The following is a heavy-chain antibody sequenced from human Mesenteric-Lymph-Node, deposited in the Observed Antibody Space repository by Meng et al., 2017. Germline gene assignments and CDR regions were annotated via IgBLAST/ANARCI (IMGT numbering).Heavy chain of an antibody. J-gene: IGHJ4*02. CDR2: VAFVGSKK. Sequence: GGSLRLSCEASGFTLTDNAMHWVRQAPGKAPEWVAVVAFVGSKKEYGESVKGRFTISRDDSKNTVYLEMNSLRHEDTAVYYCARTEDYYYGSGSYPPHFDYWGQGTLVTVSS. V-gene: IGHV3-30*01. D-gene: IGHD3-10*01. CDR1: GFTLTDNA. CDR3: ARTEDYYYGSGSYPPHFDY.